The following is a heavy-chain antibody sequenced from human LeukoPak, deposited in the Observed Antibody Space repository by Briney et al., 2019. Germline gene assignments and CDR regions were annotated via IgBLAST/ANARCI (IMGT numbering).Heavy chain of an antibody. D-gene: IGHD6-13*01. CDR2: IYYSGNT. J-gene: IGHJ4*02. V-gene: IGHV4-39*07. CDR1: GGSISSSSYY. CDR3: ARDGAAAGHDFEY. Sequence: PSETLSLTCTVSGGSISSSSYYWGWIRQPPGTGLEWIGSIYYSGNTYYNPSLKSRVTISIDTSKNQFSLKLSSVTAADTAVYYCARDGAAAGHDFEYWGQGTLVTVSS.